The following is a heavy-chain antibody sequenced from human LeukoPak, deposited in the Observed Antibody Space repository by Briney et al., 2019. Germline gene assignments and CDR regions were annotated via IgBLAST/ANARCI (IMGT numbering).Heavy chain of an antibody. CDR2: IYYSGST. CDR3: ARGGNCGGGTCYSDRGWFDP. D-gene: IGHD2-15*01. Sequence: SETLSLTCTVSGGSISTYYWSWIRQPPGKGLEWIGYIYYSGSTNYNPSLKSRVTISVDTSKKQFSLKLSSVTAADTAVYYCARGGNCGGGTCYSDRGWFDPWGQGTLVTVSS. CDR1: GGSISTYY. J-gene: IGHJ5*02. V-gene: IGHV4-59*01.